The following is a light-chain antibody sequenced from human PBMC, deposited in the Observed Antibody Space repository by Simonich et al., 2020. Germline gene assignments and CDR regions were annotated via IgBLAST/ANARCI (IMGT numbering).Light chain of an antibody. V-gene: IGLV1-40*01. Sequence: QSVLTQPPSVSGAPWQRVTISCTGSSSNIGAGYDVHWYHQLPGTAPKLLIYGNSNRPSGVPDRFSGSKSGTSASLAITGLQAEDEADYYCSSYAGSNNFVVFGGGTKLTVL. CDR2: GNS. CDR3: SSYAGSNNFVV. J-gene: IGLJ2*01. CDR1: SSNIGAGYD.